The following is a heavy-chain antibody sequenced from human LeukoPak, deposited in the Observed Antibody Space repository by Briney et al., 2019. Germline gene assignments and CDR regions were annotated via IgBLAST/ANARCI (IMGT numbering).Heavy chain of an antibody. Sequence: SETLSLTCTVSGGSISSSSYYWGWIRQPPGKGLEWIGSIYYSGSTYYNPSLKSRVTISVDTSKNQFSLKLSSVTAADTAVYYCARDRPSSGWYYFDYWGQGTLVTVSS. D-gene: IGHD6-19*01. J-gene: IGHJ4*02. CDR3: ARDRPSSGWYYFDY. CDR1: GGSISSSSYY. V-gene: IGHV4-39*07. CDR2: IYYSGST.